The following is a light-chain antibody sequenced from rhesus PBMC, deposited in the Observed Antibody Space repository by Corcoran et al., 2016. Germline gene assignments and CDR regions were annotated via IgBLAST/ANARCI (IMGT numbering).Light chain of an antibody. Sequence: DIQMTQSPSSLSASVGDTVTITCRASQSISSWLDWYQQKPGKAPNLLIFKASSLQSGVPSRFRACGVGTDFTLTISSLQPEDFATYYCLQYSSPPLTFGGGTKVEIK. CDR2: KAS. V-gene: IGKV1-22*01. CDR3: LQYSSPPLT. CDR1: QSISSW. J-gene: IGKJ4*01.